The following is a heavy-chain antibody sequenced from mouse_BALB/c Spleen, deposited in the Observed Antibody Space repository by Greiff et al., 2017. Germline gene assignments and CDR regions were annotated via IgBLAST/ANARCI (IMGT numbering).Heavy chain of an antibody. J-gene: IGHJ1*01. CDR2: INPYNGDT. Sequence: VQLQQSGPELVKPGASVKISCKASGYSFTGYFMNWVMQSHGKSLEWIGRINPYNGDTFYNQKFKGKATLTVDKSSSTAHMELRSLASEDSAVYYCARGAYYYGSDWYFDVWGAGTTVTVSS. CDR1: GYSFTGYF. V-gene: IGHV1-20*02. D-gene: IGHD1-1*01. CDR3: ARGAYYYGSDWYFDV.